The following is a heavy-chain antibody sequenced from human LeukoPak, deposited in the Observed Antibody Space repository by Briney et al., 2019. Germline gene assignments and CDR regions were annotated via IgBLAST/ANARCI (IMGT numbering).Heavy chain of an antibody. CDR1: GGSFSGYY. CDR3: ARARGVVIADNWFDP. V-gene: IGHV4-34*01. CDR2: INHSGST. J-gene: IGHJ5*02. Sequence: SETLSLTCAVYGGSFSGYYWSWIRQPPGKGLGWIGEINHSGSTNYNPSLKSRVTISVDTSKNQFSLKLSSVTAADTAVYYCARARGVVIADNWFDPWGQGTLVTVSS. D-gene: IGHD2-21*01.